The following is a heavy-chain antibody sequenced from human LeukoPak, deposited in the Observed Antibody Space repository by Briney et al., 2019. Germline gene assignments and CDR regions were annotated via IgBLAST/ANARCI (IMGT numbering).Heavy chain of an antibody. D-gene: IGHD4-17*01. CDR1: GFTFSSYW. J-gene: IGHJ2*01. CDR2: INTDGSNT. V-gene: IGHV3-74*01. CDR3: AKDIADGDYAASYWYFDL. Sequence: GGSLRLSCAASGFTFSSYWMHWVRQAPGKGLVWISRINTDGSNTRYEDTVKGRFTISRDNAKNTLYLQMNSLRAEDTAVYYCAKDIADGDYAASYWYFDLWGRGTLVTVSS.